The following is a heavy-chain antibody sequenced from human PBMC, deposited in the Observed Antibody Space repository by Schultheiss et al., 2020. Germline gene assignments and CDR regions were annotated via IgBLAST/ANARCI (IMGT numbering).Heavy chain of an antibody. J-gene: IGHJ4*02. CDR1: GFTFSSYA. V-gene: IGHV3-30*04. CDR3: ARDPERSPEY. Sequence: GGSLRLSCATSGFTFSSYAMHWVRQAPGKGLEWVAVISYDGSNKYYADSVKGRFTISRDNSKNTVYLQMNSLRAEDTAVYYCARDPERSPEYWGQGTLVTVSS. CDR2: ISYDGSNK. D-gene: IGHD6-25*01.